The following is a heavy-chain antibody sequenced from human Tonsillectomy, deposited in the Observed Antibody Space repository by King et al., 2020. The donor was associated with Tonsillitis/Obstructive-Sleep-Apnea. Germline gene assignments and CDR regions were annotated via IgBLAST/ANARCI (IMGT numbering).Heavy chain of an antibody. V-gene: IGHV3-30*04. CDR1: TFTFRSYA. CDR3: ASTNYYYYGSGSYSPVDY. D-gene: IGHD3-10*01. CDR2: ISYDGSNK. J-gene: IGHJ4*02. Sequence: VQLVESGGGVVQPGRSLRLSCAASTFTFRSYAMHWVRQAPGKGLEWVAVISYDGSNKYYADSVKGRFTISRDNSKNTLYLQMNSLRADDTAVYYCASTNYYYYGSGSYSPVDYWGQGTLVTVSS.